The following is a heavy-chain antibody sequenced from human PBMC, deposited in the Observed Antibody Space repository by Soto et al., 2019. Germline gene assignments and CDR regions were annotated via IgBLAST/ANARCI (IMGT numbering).Heavy chain of an antibody. CDR1: RFTFSTYE. D-gene: IGHD5-12*01. Sequence: QPGVSLRLSCAASRFTFSTYEMHWVRQAPGKGLEWVSCISSSGSSVYYADSVKGRFTISRDNSRNSLYLQMNSLRDEDTALYYCVRYCSSTLCNGVATRIFDYCGQGALVTV. J-gene: IGHJ4*02. CDR3: VRYCSSTLCNGVATRIFDY. CDR2: ISSSGSSV. V-gene: IGHV3-48*03.